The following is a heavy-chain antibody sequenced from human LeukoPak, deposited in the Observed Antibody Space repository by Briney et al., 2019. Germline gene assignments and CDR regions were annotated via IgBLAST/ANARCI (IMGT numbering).Heavy chain of an antibody. CDR3: VNGGLTDGWELDY. J-gene: IGHJ4*02. CDR2: ISSNGGSK. D-gene: IGHD1-26*01. Sequence: PGGSLRLSCAASGFTFSNYAMHWVRQAPGKGLEYVSAISSNGGSKYYADSVKGRFTISRDNSKNTLYLQMSSLRAEDTAVYYCVNGGLTDGWELDYWGQGTLVTVSS. CDR1: GFTFSNYA. V-gene: IGHV3-64D*06.